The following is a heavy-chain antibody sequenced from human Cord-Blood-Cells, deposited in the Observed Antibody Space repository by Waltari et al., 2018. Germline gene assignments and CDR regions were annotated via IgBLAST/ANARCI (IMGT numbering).Heavy chain of an antibody. CDR3: ARRANKYWYFDL. Sequence: QLQLQESGPGLVKPSETLSLTCTVSGGSISSSSYSWGWIRQPPGKGLEWIGSIYYSGSTYYNPSLKSRVTISVDTSKNQFSLKLSSVTAADTAVYYCARRANKYWYFDLWGRGTLVTVSS. CDR1: GGSISSSSYS. V-gene: IGHV4-39*07. J-gene: IGHJ2*01. CDR2: IYYSGST. D-gene: IGHD1-26*01.